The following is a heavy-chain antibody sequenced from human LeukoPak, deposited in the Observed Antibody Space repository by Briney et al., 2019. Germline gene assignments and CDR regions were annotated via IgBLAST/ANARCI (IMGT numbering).Heavy chain of an antibody. CDR2: IHYSGIT. Sequence: SETLSLTCTVSGASISSYYWSWIRQPPGKGLEYIGYIHYSGITNYNPSLKSRVTISVDTSKNQFSLRLSSVTAADTAVYYCARHDTRGGAYDNWGQGTMVTVSS. CDR1: GASISSYY. J-gene: IGHJ3*02. V-gene: IGHV4-59*08. CDR3: ARHDTRGGAYDN. D-gene: IGHD3-10*01.